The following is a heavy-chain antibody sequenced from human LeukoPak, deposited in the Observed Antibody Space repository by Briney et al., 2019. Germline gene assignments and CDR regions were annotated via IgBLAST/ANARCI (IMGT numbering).Heavy chain of an antibody. V-gene: IGHV3-7*01. CDR2: INQDV. D-gene: IGHD1-26*01. J-gene: IGHJ4*02. Sequence: PGGSLRLSCAGYGFTFSSYWMSWVRQAPGKGLEWVANINQDVVDSVKGRFTISRDNAKNSLYLQVNSLRAEDTAVYYCARGTLLPGIDYWGQGTLVTVSS. CDR1: GFTFSSYW. CDR3: ARGTLLPGIDY.